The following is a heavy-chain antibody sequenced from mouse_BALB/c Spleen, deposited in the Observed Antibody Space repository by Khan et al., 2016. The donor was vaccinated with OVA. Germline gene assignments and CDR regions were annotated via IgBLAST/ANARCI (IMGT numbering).Heavy chain of an antibody. Sequence: VQLKESGPGLVKPSQSLSLTCTVTGYSITSDYAWNWIRQFPGNKLEWMGYISYSGRTSYHPSLKSRISITRDTSKKQFFLQLNSVTTEDTATYYCARSGTITTVVATDFDYWGQGTTLTVSS. J-gene: IGHJ2*01. CDR2: ISYSGRT. D-gene: IGHD1-1*01. V-gene: IGHV3-2*02. CDR3: ARSGTITTVVATDFDY. CDR1: GYSITSDYA.